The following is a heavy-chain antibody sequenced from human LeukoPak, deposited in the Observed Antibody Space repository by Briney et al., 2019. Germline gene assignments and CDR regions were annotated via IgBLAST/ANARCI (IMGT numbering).Heavy chain of an antibody. V-gene: IGHV4-34*01. J-gene: IGHJ4*02. CDR3: ARVVTAAGLDV. D-gene: IGHD6-25*01. CDR2: IHHDGRT. CDR1: GGPMSGYIT. Sequence: SETLSLTCTVSGGPMSGYITWGWVRQPPGKGLEWIGNIHHDGRTAPNPSLKSRVTLSQDTSTNQFSLKVNSVTATDTALYYCARVVTAAGLDVWGPGILVPISS.